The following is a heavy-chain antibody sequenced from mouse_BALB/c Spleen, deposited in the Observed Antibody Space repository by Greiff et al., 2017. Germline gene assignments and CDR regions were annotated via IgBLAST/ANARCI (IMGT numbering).Heavy chain of an antibody. CDR1: GYSITSDYA. CDR3: ARQVILRYAYWYFDV. J-gene: IGHJ1*01. Sequence: VQLQQSGPGLVKPSQSLSLTCTVTGYSITSDYAWNWIRQFPGNKLEWMGYISYSGSTSYNPSLKSRISITRDTSKNQFFLQLISVTTEDTATYYCARQVILRYAYWYFDVWGAGTTVTVSS. D-gene: IGHD2-14*01. V-gene: IGHV3-2*02. CDR2: ISYSGST.